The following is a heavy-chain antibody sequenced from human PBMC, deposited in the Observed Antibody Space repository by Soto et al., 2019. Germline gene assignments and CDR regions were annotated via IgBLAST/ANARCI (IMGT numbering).Heavy chain of an antibody. CDR1: GGTFSSCA. V-gene: IGHV1-69*06. D-gene: IGHD3-9*01. J-gene: IGHJ6*02. CDR2: INPIFGTA. Sequence: SVKVSCMATGGTFSSCAISWVRQAPGQGLEWMGWINPIFGTANYAQKFQGRVTITADKSTSTAYMELSSLRSEDTAVYYCARRSYDISRGYYYGMDVWGQGTTVTVSS. CDR3: ARRSYDISRGYYYGMDV.